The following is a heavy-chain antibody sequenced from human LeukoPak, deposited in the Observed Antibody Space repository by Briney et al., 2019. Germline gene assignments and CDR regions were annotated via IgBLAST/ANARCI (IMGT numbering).Heavy chain of an antibody. CDR2: INSDGSST. CDR3: ARPAAAGTVWWFDP. CDR1: GFTFSSYG. D-gene: IGHD6-13*01. V-gene: IGHV3-74*01. J-gene: IGHJ5*02. Sequence: GGSLRLSCAASGFTFSSYGMHWVRQAPGKGLVWVSRINSDGSSTSYADSVKGRFTISRDNAKNTLYLQMNSLRAEDTAVYYCARPAAAGTVWWFDPWGQGTLVTVSS.